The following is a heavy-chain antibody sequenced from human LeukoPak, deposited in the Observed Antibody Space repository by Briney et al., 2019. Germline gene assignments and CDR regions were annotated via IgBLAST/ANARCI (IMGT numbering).Heavy chain of an antibody. J-gene: IGHJ4*02. D-gene: IGHD6-19*01. CDR3: AANIAVAGTIDY. Sequence: PWGSLRLSCAASGFTFSNYWMSWIRQPPGKGLEWIGYIYYSGSTNYNPSLKSRVTISVDTSKNQFSLKLSSVTAADTAVYYCAANIAVAGTIDYWGQGTLVTVSS. CDR2: IYYSGST. CDR1: GFTFSNYW. V-gene: IGHV4-59*08.